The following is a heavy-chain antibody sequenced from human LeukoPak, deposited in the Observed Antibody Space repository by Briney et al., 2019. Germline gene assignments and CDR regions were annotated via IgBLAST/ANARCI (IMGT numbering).Heavy chain of an antibody. CDR2: IYDSGST. J-gene: IGHJ4*02. Sequence: PSETLSLTCTVSGGSIRSSYYYWGWIRQPPGKGLEWIGSIYDSGSTYYNPSLKSRVTISVDTSKNQFSLKLNSVTAADTAVYYCARGTSDYGHPDYFDYWGQGTLVTVSS. V-gene: IGHV4-39*01. CDR1: GGSIRSSYYY. CDR3: ARGTSDYGHPDYFDY. D-gene: IGHD4-17*01.